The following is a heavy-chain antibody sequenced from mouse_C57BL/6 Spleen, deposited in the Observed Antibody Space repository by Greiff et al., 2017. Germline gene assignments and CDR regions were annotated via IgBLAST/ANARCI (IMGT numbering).Heavy chain of an antibody. CDR3: ARSSTMITTWLDY. CDR1: GYTFTSYW. V-gene: IGHV1-61*01. CDR2: IYPSDSET. J-gene: IGHJ2*01. D-gene: IGHD2-4*01. Sequence: QVQLQQPGAELVRPGSSVKLSCKASGYTFTSYWMDWVKQRPGQGLEWIGNIYPSDSETHYNQKFKDKATLTVDKSSSTAYMQLSSLTSEDSAVYYCARSSTMITTWLDYWGQGTTLTVSS.